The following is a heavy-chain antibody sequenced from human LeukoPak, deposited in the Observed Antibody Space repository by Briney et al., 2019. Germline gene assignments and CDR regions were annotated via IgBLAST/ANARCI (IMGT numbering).Heavy chain of an antibody. CDR2: INPRGST. CDR3: ARRRLGYYFDY. D-gene: IGHD5-24*01. CDR1: GGSFSGYY. Sequence: SETLSLSCGVYGGSFSGYYWSWIRQPPGKGLEWTGEINPRGSTNYNPSLKSRVTLSVDTSKNQFSLTLNSVTAADTAVYYCARRRLGYYFDYWGQGTLVTVSS. V-gene: IGHV4-34*01. J-gene: IGHJ4*02.